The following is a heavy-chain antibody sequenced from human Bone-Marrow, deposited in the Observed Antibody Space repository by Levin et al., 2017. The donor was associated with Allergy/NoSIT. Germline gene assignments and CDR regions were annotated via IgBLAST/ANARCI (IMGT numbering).Heavy chain of an antibody. CDR2: ISAYNGNT. CDR3: ARYLLRGYSYGYLPTYYYYYGMDV. D-gene: IGHD5-18*01. Sequence: ASVKVSCKASGYTFTSYGISWVRQAPGQGLEWMGWISAYNGNTNYAQKLQGRVTMTTDTSTSTAYMELRSLRSDDTAVYYCARYLLRGYSYGYLPTYYYYYGMDVWGQGTTVTVSS. CDR1: GYTFTSYG. V-gene: IGHV1-18*01. J-gene: IGHJ6*02.